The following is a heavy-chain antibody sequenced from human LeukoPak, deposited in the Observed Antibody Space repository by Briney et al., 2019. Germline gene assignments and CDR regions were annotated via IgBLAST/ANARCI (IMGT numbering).Heavy chain of an antibody. V-gene: IGHV4-39*07. Sequence: SETLSLTCTVSGGSISSSSYYWGWIRQPPGKGLEWIGSIYYSGSTYYNPSLKSRVTISVDTSKNQFSLKLSSVTAADTAVYYCARRGRDLNSSGWQIDYWGQGTLVTVSS. CDR2: IYYSGST. CDR3: ARRGRDLNSSGWQIDY. CDR1: GGSISSSSYY. J-gene: IGHJ4*02. D-gene: IGHD6-19*01.